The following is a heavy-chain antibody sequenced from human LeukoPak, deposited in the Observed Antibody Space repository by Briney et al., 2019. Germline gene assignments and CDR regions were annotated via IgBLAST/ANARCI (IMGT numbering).Heavy chain of an antibody. CDR1: GGSFSGYY. J-gene: IGHJ4*02. Sequence: SETLSLTCAVYGGSFSGYYWSWIRQPPGKGPEWIGEINHSGSTNYNPYLKSRVTISVDTSKNQFSLKLSSVTAADTAVYYCATYYDYVWGSYRYHYWGQGTLVTVSS. V-gene: IGHV4-34*01. D-gene: IGHD3-16*02. CDR3: ATYYDYVWGSYRYHY. CDR2: INHSGST.